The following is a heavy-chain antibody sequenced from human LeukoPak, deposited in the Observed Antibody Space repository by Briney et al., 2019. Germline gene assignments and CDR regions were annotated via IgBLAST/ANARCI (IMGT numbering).Heavy chain of an antibody. Sequence: GESLKISCKGSGYSFTSYWIGWVRQMPGKGLEWMGIIYPGDSDTRYSPSFQGQVTISADKSINIAYLQWSSLRASDTAMYYCARPKDPLLSFFEIWGQGTMVTVSS. CDR1: GYSFTSYW. CDR3: ARPKDPLLSFFEI. V-gene: IGHV5-51*01. CDR2: IYPGDSDT. D-gene: IGHD2/OR15-2a*01. J-gene: IGHJ3*02.